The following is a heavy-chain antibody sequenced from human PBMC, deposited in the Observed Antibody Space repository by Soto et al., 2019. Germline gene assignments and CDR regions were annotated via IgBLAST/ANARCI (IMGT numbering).Heavy chain of an antibody. D-gene: IGHD3-10*01. J-gene: IGHJ5*02. Sequence: ASVKVSCKASGYTFTSYYMHWVRPAPGQGLEWMGIINPSGGSTSYAQKFQGRVTMTRDTSTSTVYMELSSLRSEDTAVYYCARGGWFGELLLNWFDPWGQGTLVTVSS. CDR3: ARGGWFGELLLNWFDP. CDR1: GYTFTSYY. CDR2: INPSGGST. V-gene: IGHV1-46*01.